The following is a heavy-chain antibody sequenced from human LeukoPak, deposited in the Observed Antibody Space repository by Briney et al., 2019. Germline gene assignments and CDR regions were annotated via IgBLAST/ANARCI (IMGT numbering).Heavy chain of an antibody. CDR3: AKGILYYYDSSGYYQH. D-gene: IGHD3-22*01. CDR1: GFTFSSYA. J-gene: IGHJ1*01. V-gene: IGHV3-23*01. Sequence: GGSLRLSCAASGFTFSSYAMSWVRQAPGKGLEWVSAISGSGGSTYYADSVKGRFTISRDNSKNTLYLQMNSLRAEDTAVYYCAKGILYYYDSSGYYQHWGQGTLVTVSS. CDR2: ISGSGGST.